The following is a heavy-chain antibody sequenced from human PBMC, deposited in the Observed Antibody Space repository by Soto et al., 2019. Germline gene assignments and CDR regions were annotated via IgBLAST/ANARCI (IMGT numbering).Heavy chain of an antibody. V-gene: IGHV3-33*01. D-gene: IGHD4-17*01. J-gene: IGHJ4*02. Sequence: GGVLRLSCAASGFTFSSYGMHWVRQAPGKGLEWVAVIWYDGSNKYYADSVKGRFTISRDNSKNTLYLQMNSLRAEDTAVYYCARSMAATVTTYGAYWGQGTLVIVSS. CDR2: IWYDGSNK. CDR1: GFTFSSYG. CDR3: ARSMAATVTTYGAY.